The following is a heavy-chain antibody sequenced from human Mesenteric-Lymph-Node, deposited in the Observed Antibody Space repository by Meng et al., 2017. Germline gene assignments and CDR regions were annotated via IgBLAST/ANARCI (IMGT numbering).Heavy chain of an antibody. J-gene: IGHJ1*01. V-gene: IGHV1-18*01. CDR1: GYTFTSYG. Sequence: QVQLVQSGAEVKKPGASVKVSCKASGYTFTSYGISWVRQAPGQGFEWMGWIGPYIGYTNYAQNLQGRVTMTTDTSTSTAYMELRSLRSDDTAVYYCARHSSGWSSEYFQHWGQGTLVTVSS. CDR2: IGPYIGYT. CDR3: ARHSSGWSSEYFQH. D-gene: IGHD6-19*01.